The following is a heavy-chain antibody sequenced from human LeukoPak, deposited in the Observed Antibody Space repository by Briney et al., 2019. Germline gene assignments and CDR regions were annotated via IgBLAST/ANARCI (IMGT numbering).Heavy chain of an antibody. D-gene: IGHD4/OR15-4a*01. CDR3: AREVGVVPGANHYYYYGMDV. J-gene: IGHJ6*02. Sequence: GGSLRLSCAASEFTFSSYSMNWVRQAPGKGLEWVSSISSSGSYIYYADSVKGRFTISRDNAKNSLYLQMSSLRAEDTAVSYCAREVGVVPGANHYYYYGMDVWGQGTTVTVSS. CDR1: EFTFSSYS. CDR2: ISSSGSYI. V-gene: IGHV3-21*01.